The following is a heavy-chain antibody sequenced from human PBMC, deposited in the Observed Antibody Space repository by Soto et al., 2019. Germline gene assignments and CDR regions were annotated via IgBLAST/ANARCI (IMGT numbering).Heavy chain of an antibody. CDR1: GHTFSSYG. Sequence: QVQLVQSGAEVKKPGASVKVSCKTSGHTFSSYGISWVRQAPGQGLEWMGWISTYKGDTHYVQNLQGRVTLTTDTSTSTAYMELRSLRSDDTAVYYCARAYGDYYFDYWGQGTLVTVSS. J-gene: IGHJ4*02. CDR3: ARAYGDYYFDY. CDR2: ISTYKGDT. D-gene: IGHD4-17*01. V-gene: IGHV1-18*01.